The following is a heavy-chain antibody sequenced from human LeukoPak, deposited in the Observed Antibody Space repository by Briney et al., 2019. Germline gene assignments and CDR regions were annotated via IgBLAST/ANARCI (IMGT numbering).Heavy chain of an antibody. Sequence: SETLSLTCAVYGGSFSGYYWSWIRQPPGKGLEWIGEINHSGSTNYNPSLKSRVTISVDASKNQFSLKLSSVTAEDTAVYYCAKNPQEDTAMVHYFDYWGQGTLVTVSS. D-gene: IGHD5-18*01. J-gene: IGHJ4*02. CDR2: INHSGST. CDR3: AKNPQEDTAMVHYFDY. V-gene: IGHV4-34*01. CDR1: GGSFSGYY.